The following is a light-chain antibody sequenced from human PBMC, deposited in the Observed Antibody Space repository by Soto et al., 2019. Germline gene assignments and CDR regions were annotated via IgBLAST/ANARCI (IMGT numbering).Light chain of an antibody. CDR2: DVN. J-gene: IGLJ2*01. Sequence: QSVLTQPASVSGSPGQSITISCTGTRSDIGAYNFVSWYQQHPGEVPKLMLYDVNVRPSGVSNRSSGSKSGNTASLTISGLQAEDEADYYCTSWTTSTTMIFGGGTKLTVL. CDR3: TSWTTSTTMI. CDR1: RSDIGAYNF. V-gene: IGLV2-14*03.